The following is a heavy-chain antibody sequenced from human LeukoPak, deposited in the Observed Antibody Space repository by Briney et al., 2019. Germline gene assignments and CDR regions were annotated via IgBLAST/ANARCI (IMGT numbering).Heavy chain of an antibody. CDR3: ARVSSGWHGYLDY. J-gene: IGHJ4*02. V-gene: IGHV1-3*01. CDR1: GYTFTNYA. Sequence: GASVKVSCKASGYTFTNYAMHWVRQAPGQRLEWMGWINAGNGNATYTQKFQDRVTFTRDTSASTAYMDLSSLRSEDTAVYYCARVSSGWHGYLDYWGQGTPVTVSS. CDR2: INAGNGNA. D-gene: IGHD6-25*01.